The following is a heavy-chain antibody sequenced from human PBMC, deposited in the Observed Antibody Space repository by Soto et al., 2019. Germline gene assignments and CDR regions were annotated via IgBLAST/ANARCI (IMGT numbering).Heavy chain of an antibody. V-gene: IGHV3-23*01. D-gene: IGHD2-21*01. CDR3: AKDYVKGETYPFDY. CDR1: GFTFSSYA. CDR2: IYAGGTT. Sequence: PGGSLRLSCAASGFTFSSYAMSWVRQAPGKGLEWVSGIYAGGTTYYADSVKGRFTISRDNSMNTLYLQMNSLRAEDTAVYYCAKDYVKGETYPFDYWGRGTLVTVSS. J-gene: IGHJ4*02.